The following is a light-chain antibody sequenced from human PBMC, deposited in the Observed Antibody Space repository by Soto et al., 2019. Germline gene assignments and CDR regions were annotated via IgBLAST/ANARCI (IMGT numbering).Light chain of an antibody. J-gene: IGLJ2*01. V-gene: IGLV2-23*01. Sequence: SALTQPASVSGSPGQSITISCTGTGRDVGSYNLVSWYQHHPGKAPKLIIYEGNNRPSGISNRFSGSMSGNTASLTISGLQAEDEADYYCSSHAGTVVFGGGTKLTVL. CDR2: EGN. CDR1: GRDVGSYNL. CDR3: SSHAGTVV.